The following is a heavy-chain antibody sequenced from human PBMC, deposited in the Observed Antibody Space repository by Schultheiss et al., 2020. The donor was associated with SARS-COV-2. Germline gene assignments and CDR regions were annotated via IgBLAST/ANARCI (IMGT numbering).Heavy chain of an antibody. V-gene: IGHV3-53*01. CDR3: ARVRDDYNRGAFDI. Sequence: GGSLRLSCAASGFTFSSYAMSWVRQAPGKGLEWVSVIYSGGNTYYADSVKGRFTISRDNSRNTLSLQMNSLRAEDTAVYYCARVRDDYNRGAFDIWGQGTMVTVSS. CDR1: GFTFSSYA. D-gene: IGHD5-24*01. J-gene: IGHJ3*02. CDR2: IYSGGNT.